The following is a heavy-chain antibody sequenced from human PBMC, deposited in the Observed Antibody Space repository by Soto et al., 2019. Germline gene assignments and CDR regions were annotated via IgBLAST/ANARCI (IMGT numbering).Heavy chain of an antibody. J-gene: IGHJ4*02. Sequence: QEQLRESGPGQVKHSETLSLTCSISYDSIGHYYWTRIRQTPRKELQGIGYVYTRGSTKHTSSLKSRVPVPLDAANSHCSLTMCPVSAPDTGLYYVAREVVGTPGPGVFDSWGRGTLVGVSS. CDR2: VYTRGST. CDR1: YDSIGHYY. V-gene: IGHV4-59*01. CDR3: AREVVGTPGPGVFDS. D-gene: IGHD3-10*01.